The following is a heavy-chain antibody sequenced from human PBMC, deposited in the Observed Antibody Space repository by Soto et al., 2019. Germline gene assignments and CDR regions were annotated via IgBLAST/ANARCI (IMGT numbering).Heavy chain of an antibody. J-gene: IGHJ6*03. Sequence: GGSLRLSCAASGFTFSSYAMSWVRQAPGKGLEWVSAISGSGGSTYYADSVKGRFTISRDNSKNTLYLQMNSLRAEDTAVYYCAKSFGDDFLSGLYYYYYYMDVWGKGTTVTVSS. CDR1: GFTFSSYA. CDR3: AKSFGDDFLSGLYYYYYYMDV. D-gene: IGHD3-3*01. CDR2: ISGSGGST. V-gene: IGHV3-23*01.